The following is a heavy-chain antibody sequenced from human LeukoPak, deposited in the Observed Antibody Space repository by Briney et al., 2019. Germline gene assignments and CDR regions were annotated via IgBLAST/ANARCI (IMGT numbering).Heavy chain of an antibody. CDR2: ISSSTSDI. CDR1: GFSFRIYS. Sequence: GGSLRLSCAASGFSFRIYSMNWVRQAPGMGLEWISYISSSTSDIYYAGSVKGRFTISRDNAKNSLYLQMNSLRDEDTAVYYCARDNLPYSSGWNGAFDIWGRGTMVTVSS. CDR3: ARDNLPYSSGWNGAFDI. V-gene: IGHV3-48*02. D-gene: IGHD6-19*01. J-gene: IGHJ3*02.